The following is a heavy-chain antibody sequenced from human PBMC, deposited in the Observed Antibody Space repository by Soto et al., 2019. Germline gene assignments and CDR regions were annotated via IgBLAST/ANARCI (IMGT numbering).Heavy chain of an antibody. D-gene: IGHD1-26*01. CDR1: GFTFSGYG. J-gene: IGHJ4*02. CDR3: ARDGVGATTYFGYFYY. CDR2: LRYDGSNT. Sequence: QVHLVESGGGVVQPGRSLRLSCAASGFTFSGYGMQWVRQAPGKGLEWVTVLRYDGSNTYYADSVKGRFTISRDNPKNTLYLQMNSLRPEDTAVYYCARDGVGATTYFGYFYYWGQGTLVTVSA. V-gene: IGHV3-33*01.